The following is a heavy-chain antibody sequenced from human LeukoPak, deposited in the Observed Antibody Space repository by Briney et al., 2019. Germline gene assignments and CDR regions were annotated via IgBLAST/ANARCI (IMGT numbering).Heavy chain of an antibody. CDR2: IFSSGTT. J-gene: IGHJ6*03. D-gene: IGHD6-13*01. CDR3: ARHRTEQLARQKHYYYYYYMDV. Sequence: SETLSLTCTVSDGSVSNYYWSWIRQPPGKGLEWIGYIFSSGTTNYNPSLRGRVAISVDTSKNQFSLKLSSVTAADTAVYYCARHRTEQLARQKHYYYYYYMDVWGKGTTVTVSS. CDR1: DGSVSNYY. V-gene: IGHV4-59*08.